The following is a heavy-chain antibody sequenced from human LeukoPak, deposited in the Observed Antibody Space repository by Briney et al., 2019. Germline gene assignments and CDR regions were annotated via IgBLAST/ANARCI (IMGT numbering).Heavy chain of an antibody. CDR2: INPKSGGT. CDR3: AREAGDNAFDI. J-gene: IGHJ3*02. CDR1: GYTFTDFY. D-gene: IGHD2-21*01. V-gene: IGHV1-2*02. Sequence: GASVKVSCKASGYTFTDFYMHWVRQAPGQGLEWMGWINPKSGGTNYAQKFQGRVTMTRDTSISTAYMEVSRLRSDDTAVYYCAREAGDNAFDIWGQGTMVTVSS.